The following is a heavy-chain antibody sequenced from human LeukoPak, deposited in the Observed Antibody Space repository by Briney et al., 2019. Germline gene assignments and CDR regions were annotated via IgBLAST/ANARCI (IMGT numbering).Heavy chain of an antibody. CDR1: GYTFTSYC. V-gene: IGHV1-46*01. J-gene: IGHJ5*02. Sequence: ASVKVSCKASGYTFTSYCMHWVRQAPGQGLEWMGIINPSGGSTSYAQKFQGRVTMTRDTSTSTVYMELSSLRSEDTAVYYCARDGEYSSPQYNWFDPWGQGTLVTVSS. CDR2: INPSGGST. D-gene: IGHD6-6*01. CDR3: ARDGEYSSPQYNWFDP.